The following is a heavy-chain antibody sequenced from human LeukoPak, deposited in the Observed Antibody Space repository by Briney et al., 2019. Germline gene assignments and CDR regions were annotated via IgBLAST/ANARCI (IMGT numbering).Heavy chain of an antibody. CDR2: INSDGSWT. J-gene: IGHJ4*02. CDR1: GNYL. V-gene: IGHV3-74*01. Sequence: GGSLRLSCAASGNYLMHWVRQAPGKGLVWVSHINSDGSWTSYADSVKGRFTISKDNAKNTVYLQMNNLRAEDTAVYYCVSFYETYWGRGTLVTVSS. D-gene: IGHD2-2*01. CDR3: VSFYETY.